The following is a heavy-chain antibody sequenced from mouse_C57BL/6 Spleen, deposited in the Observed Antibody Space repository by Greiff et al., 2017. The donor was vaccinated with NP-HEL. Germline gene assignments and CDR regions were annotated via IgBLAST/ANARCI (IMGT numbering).Heavy chain of an antibody. CDR2: INPNNGGT. CDR1: GYTFTDYY. D-gene: IGHD2-3*01. J-gene: IGHJ4*01. Sequence: VQLQQSGPELVKPGASVKISCKASGYTFTDYYMNWVKQSHGKSLEWIGDINPNNGGTSYNQKFKGKATLTVDKSSSTAYMELRSLTSEDSAVYYCARLLGYYYAMDYWGQGTSVTVSS. CDR3: ARLLGYYYAMDY. V-gene: IGHV1-26*01.